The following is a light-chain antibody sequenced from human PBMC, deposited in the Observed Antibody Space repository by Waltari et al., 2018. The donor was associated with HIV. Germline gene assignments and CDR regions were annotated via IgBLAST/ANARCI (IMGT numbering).Light chain of an antibody. V-gene: IGLV1-51*01. J-gene: IGLJ2*01. CDR1: SSNIGNNY. CDR2: DDN. Sequence: QSVLTQPPSVSAAQGQKVTISCSGSSSNIGNNYVSWYQQLPGTAPKLLIYDDNTRPSGIPDRFAGSKSGTSATLDITGLQSGDEADYYCGTWDTSLSAGVVFGGGTKLTVL. CDR3: GTWDTSLSAGVV.